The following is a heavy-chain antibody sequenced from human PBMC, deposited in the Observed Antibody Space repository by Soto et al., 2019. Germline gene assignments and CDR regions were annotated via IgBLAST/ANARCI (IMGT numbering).Heavy chain of an antibody. V-gene: IGHV3-64*01. Sequence: LRLSCAASGFTFSIYCMSWVRQAPGKGLEYVSAISSNGGSTYYANSVKGRFTISRDNSKNTLYLQMGSLRAEDMAVYYCARQSYSSYYFDYWGQGTLVTVSS. CDR3: ARQSYSSYYFDY. J-gene: IGHJ4*02. CDR1: GFTFSIYC. D-gene: IGHD6-13*01. CDR2: ISSNGGST.